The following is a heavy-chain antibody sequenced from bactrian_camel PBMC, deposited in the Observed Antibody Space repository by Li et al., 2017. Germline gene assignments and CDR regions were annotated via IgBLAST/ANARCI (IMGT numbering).Heavy chain of an antibody. J-gene: IGHJ6*01. CDR3: AAKFLTCSSGPKDFDF. CDR1: GSSYSWYC. V-gene: IGHV3S26*01. Sequence: QVQLVESGGGSVQDGGSLRLSCVVSGSSYSWYCMAWFRQAPGREREGVATIERHGTTTYADSVKDRFTISKDNAKNTLYLQMNSLSPEDTAMYYCAAKFLTCSSGPKDFDFWGQGTQVTVS. CDR2: IERHGTT. D-gene: IGHD2*01.